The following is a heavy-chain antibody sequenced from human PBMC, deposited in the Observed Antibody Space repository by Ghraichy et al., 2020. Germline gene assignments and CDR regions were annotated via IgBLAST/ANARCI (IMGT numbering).Heavy chain of an antibody. CDR3: ARDDSSSWYYYYGMDV. J-gene: IGHJ6*02. D-gene: IGHD6-13*01. Sequence: GGSLRLSCAASGFTFDRHWMTWVRQAPGKGLEWVANIKQDGSEKYYEDSVKGRCTISRDHAKNSLYLQLNSLRAEDTAVYYCARDDSSSWYYYYGMDVGGQATTITVS. CDR2: IKQDGSEK. V-gene: IGHV3-7*01. CDR1: GFTFDRHW.